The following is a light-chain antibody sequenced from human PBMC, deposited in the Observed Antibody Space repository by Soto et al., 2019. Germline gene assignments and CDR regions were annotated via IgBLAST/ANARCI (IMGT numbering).Light chain of an antibody. CDR1: QGISND. J-gene: IGKJ3*01. CDR2: AAS. Sequence: DIQMTQSPSSLSASVGDRVTITCRASQGISNDLAWYQQKSGQVPKLLIYAASTLQSGVPSRFSGSGSGTDFTLTISSLQPEDVATYYCQKYHSVPVTFGPGTKVDIK. V-gene: IGKV1-27*01. CDR3: QKYHSVPVT.